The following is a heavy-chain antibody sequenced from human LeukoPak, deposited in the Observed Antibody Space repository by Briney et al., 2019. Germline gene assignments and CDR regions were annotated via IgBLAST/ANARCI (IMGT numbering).Heavy chain of an antibody. CDR2: ISSSSTYI. CDR1: GFTFSSYS. D-gene: IGHD3-22*01. V-gene: IGHV3-21*01. J-gene: IGHJ4*02. CDR3: AKEGAQSGWYYDSDGYQGAF. Sequence: GGSLTLSCAASGFTFSSYSMNWLRQAPGTGLEWVSSISSSSTYIYYADSAKGRFTISRDNAKNSLYLQMNSLRAEDTAVYYCAKEGAQSGWYYDSDGYQGAFWGQGTLVTVSP.